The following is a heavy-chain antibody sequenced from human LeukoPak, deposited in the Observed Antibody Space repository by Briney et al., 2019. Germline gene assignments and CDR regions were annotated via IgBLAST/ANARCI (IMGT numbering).Heavy chain of an antibody. CDR1: GGSFSGYY. Sequence: SGTLSLTCAVYGGSFSGYYWSWIRQPPGKGLEWIGEINHSGSTNYNPSLKSRATISVDTSKNQFSLKLSSVTAADTAVYYCARTNYYDRDYWGQGTLVTVSS. CDR2: INHSGST. CDR3: ARTNYYDRDY. J-gene: IGHJ4*02. D-gene: IGHD3-22*01. V-gene: IGHV4-34*01.